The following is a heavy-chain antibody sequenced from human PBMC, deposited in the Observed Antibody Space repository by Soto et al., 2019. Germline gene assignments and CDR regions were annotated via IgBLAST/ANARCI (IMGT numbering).Heavy chain of an antibody. D-gene: IGHD2-15*01. CDR3: ARDEESSGGSYDGYYYYGMDV. Sequence: ASVKVSCKASVGTFSSYGISWVRQAPGQGLEWMGGIIPIFGTANYAQKFQGRVTITADESTSTAYMELSSLRSEDTAVYYCARDEESSGGSYDGYYYYGMDVWGQGTTVTVSS. CDR1: VGTFSSYG. V-gene: IGHV1-69*13. CDR2: IIPIFGTA. J-gene: IGHJ6*02.